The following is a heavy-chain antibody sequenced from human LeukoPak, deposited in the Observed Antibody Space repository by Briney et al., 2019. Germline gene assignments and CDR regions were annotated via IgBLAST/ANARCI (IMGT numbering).Heavy chain of an antibody. J-gene: IGHJ6*03. Sequence: SETLSLTCTVSGGSISSSSYYWGWIRQPPGKGLEWIGSIYYSGSTYYNPSLKSRVTISVDTSKNQFSLKLSSVTAADTAVYYCARGPGPEGYSSSWYYLLGYYYYYYMDVWGKGTTVTISS. D-gene: IGHD6-13*01. V-gene: IGHV4-39*01. CDR1: GGSISSSSYY. CDR3: ARGPGPEGYSSSWYYLLGYYYYYYMDV. CDR2: IYYSGST.